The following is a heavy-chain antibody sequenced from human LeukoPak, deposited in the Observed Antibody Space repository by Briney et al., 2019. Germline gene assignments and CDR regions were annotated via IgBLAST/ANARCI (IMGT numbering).Heavy chain of an antibody. J-gene: IGHJ4*02. CDR2: ISAYNGNT. D-gene: IGHD3-10*01. CDR3: ARDHPSYYYDSGAFDY. CDR1: GYTFNSDG. Sequence: GASVKVSCKASGYTFNSDGISWVRQAPGQGLEWMGWISAYNGNTNYAQKLQGRVTMTTDTSTSTAYMELRSLRSDDTAVYYCARDHPSYYYDSGAFDYWGQGTLVTVSS. V-gene: IGHV1-18*01.